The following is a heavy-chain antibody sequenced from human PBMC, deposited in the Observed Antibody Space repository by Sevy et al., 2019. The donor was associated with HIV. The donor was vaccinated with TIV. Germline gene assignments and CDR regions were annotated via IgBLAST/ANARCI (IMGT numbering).Heavy chain of an antibody. V-gene: IGHV3-49*03. CDR1: GFTFGDYA. CDR2: IRSKAYGGTT. J-gene: IGHJ6*02. Sequence: GGSLRLSCTASGFTFGDYAMSWFRQAPGKGLEWVGFIRSKAYGGTTEYAASVKGRFIISRDDSKSIAYLQMNSLKTEDTAVYYSTRGSDDFWSGYGNYYYGMDVWGQGTTVTVSS. CDR3: TRGSDDFWSGYGNYYYGMDV. D-gene: IGHD3-3*01.